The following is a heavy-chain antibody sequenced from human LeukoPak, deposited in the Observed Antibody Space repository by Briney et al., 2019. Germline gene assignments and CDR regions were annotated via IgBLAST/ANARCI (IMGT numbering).Heavy chain of an antibody. J-gene: IGHJ4*02. Sequence: SETLSLTCAVSGVSFDDYYCAWVRQTPGKGLEWIGEINHSGYANDSPSIKSRVTLSLDTSRQQFSLNLRSVTVADAGPYYCTRMTTGQDYWGQGTLVTV. D-gene: IGHD4-17*01. V-gene: IGHV4-34*01. CDR3: TRMTTGQDY. CDR2: INHSGYA. CDR1: GVSFDDYY.